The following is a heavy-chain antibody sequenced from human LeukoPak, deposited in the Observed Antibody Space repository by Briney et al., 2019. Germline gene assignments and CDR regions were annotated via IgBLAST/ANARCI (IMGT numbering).Heavy chain of an antibody. Sequence: ASVKVSCKASGYTFTSYYMHWVRQAPGQGLEWMGIINPSGGSTSYAQKFQGRVTMTRDTSTSTVYMELSSLRSEDTAVYYCAREGAEPQYSYGPDYYYGMDVWGKGTTVTVSS. CDR1: GYTFTSYY. D-gene: IGHD5-18*01. CDR3: AREGAEPQYSYGPDYYYGMDV. J-gene: IGHJ6*04. CDR2: INPSGGST. V-gene: IGHV1-46*01.